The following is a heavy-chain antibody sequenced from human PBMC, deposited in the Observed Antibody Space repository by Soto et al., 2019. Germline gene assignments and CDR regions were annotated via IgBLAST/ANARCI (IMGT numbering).Heavy chain of an antibody. CDR3: ARVKISLVRGLDS. D-gene: IGHD3-10*01. V-gene: IGHV1-46*03. Sequence: QAQLVQSGPEVKKPGASVKVSCKASEYTFSNYYLHWLRQAPGQGPEWMGVINPSSDSKTYALKFQGRVTMTRDTSTSAVYMELNSLRSEDTAVYYCARVKISLVRGLDSWGQGTLVTVSS. CDR2: INPSSDSK. CDR1: EYTFSNYY. J-gene: IGHJ4*02.